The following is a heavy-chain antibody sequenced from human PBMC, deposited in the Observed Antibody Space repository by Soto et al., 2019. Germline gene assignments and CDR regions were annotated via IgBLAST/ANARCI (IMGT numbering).Heavy chain of an antibody. CDR1: GFIFSSYA. CDR3: AKDSFYDRYRRQIYFDY. D-gene: IGHD3-22*01. Sequence: EVQLLESGGGLVQPGGSLRLSCAASGFIFSSYAMSWVRQAPGKGLEWVSGISGSGGSTYYAVSGKGRFTISRDNSKNTLYVQINSPRAEHTVVYYCAKDSFYDRYRRQIYFDYWGQGTLVTVSS. J-gene: IGHJ4*02. CDR2: ISGSGGST. V-gene: IGHV3-23*01.